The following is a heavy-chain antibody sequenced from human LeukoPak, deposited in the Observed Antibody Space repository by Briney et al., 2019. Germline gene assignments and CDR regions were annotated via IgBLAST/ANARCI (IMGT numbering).Heavy chain of an antibody. CDR3: ARGGLPAAMHWAHY. J-gene: IGHJ4*02. CDR2: FYPGDADT. D-gene: IGHD2-2*01. CDR1: GYSFTSYL. Sequence: GESLKISGRGSGYSFTSYLFGWGRQMPGKGLGGRGIFYPGDADTRYNPSFQGQVPLSADKSSSTAHLQWSSPKAAHSAMYYCARGGLPAAMHWAHYWGQGNLVTVSS. V-gene: IGHV5-51*01.